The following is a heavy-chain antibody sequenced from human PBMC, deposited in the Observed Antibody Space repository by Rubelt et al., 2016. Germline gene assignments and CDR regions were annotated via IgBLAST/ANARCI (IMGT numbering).Heavy chain of an antibody. CDR3: ARGLNYGDYSDF. V-gene: IGHV1-46*01. Sequence: TFTGYYLHWVRQAPGQGLEWMGMINPSGGSTTYAQKFQGRVTMTRDTSTTTVYMELSSLRSEDTAVYYCARGLNYGDYSDFWGQGTPVTVSS. D-gene: IGHD4-17*01. CDR2: INPSGGST. J-gene: IGHJ4*02. CDR1: TFTGYY.